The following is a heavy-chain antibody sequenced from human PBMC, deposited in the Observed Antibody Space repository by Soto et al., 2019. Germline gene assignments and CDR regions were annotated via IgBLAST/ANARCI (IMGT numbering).Heavy chain of an antibody. CDR2: IGPSSSYT. V-gene: IGHV3-11*06. CDR3: ARVVRLMLYSDY. CDR1: GFTFSDYY. Sequence: GGSLRLSCAASGFTFSDYYMSWIRQAPGKGLEWVSYIGPSSSYTNYADSVKGRFTISRDNTKNPLYLQMNSLRAEDTAVYYCARVVRLMLYSDYWGQGTLVTVSS. J-gene: IGHJ4*02. D-gene: IGHD2-8*01.